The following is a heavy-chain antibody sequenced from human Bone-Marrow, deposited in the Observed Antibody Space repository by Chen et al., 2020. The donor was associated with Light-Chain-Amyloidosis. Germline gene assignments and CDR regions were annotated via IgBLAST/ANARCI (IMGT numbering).Heavy chain of an antibody. Sequence: EVQLEQSGPEVKKPGESLKISCKGSGYTFPNYWIGWVRQMPGKGLEWMGVIYPDDSDSRYRPSFEGPVTISADKSNTPAYLQWRSLKASDTAMYYCARRRDGYNFDYWGQGTLVPVSS. V-gene: IGHV5-51*01. CDR3: ARRRDGYNFDY. CDR2: IYPDDSDS. CDR1: GYTFPNYW. J-gene: IGHJ4*02. D-gene: IGHD5-12*01.